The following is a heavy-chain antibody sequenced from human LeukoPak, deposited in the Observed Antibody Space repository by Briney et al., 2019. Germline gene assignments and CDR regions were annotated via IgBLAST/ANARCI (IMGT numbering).Heavy chain of an antibody. V-gene: IGHV3-23*01. J-gene: IGHJ4*02. CDR2: ISGSGGST. CDR1: GFTFSSYA. Sequence: GGSLRLSCAASGFTFSSYAMSWVRQAPGKGLEWVSAISGSGGSTYYADSVKGRFTIPRDNSKNTLYLQMNSLRAEDTAVYYCAKDLQYPDPGGVGYWGQGTLVTVSS. D-gene: IGHD2/OR15-2a*01. CDR3: AKDLQYPDPGGVGY.